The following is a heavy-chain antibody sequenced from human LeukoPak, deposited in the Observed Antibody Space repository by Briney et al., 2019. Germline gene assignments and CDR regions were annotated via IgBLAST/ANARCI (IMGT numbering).Heavy chain of an antibody. D-gene: IGHD2-15*01. J-gene: IGHJ6*03. CDR1: GFTFYDYA. CDR2: ISWNSGSI. V-gene: IGHV3-9*03. Sequence: PGRSLRLSCAASGFTFYDYAMHWVRQAPGKGLEWVSGISWNSGSIGYADSVKGRFTISRDNAKNSLYLQMNSLRAEDMALYYCAKESTSYCSGGSCYSGYMDVWGKGTTVTVS. CDR3: AKESTSYCSGGSCYSGYMDV.